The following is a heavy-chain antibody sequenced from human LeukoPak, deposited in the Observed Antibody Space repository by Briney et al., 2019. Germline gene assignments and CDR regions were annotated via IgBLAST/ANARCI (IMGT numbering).Heavy chain of an antibody. V-gene: IGHV3-48*03. D-gene: IGHD3-10*01. J-gene: IGHJ4*02. CDR3: ARGPWFGESDYYFDY. Sequence: GGSLRLSCAASGFTFSSYEMNWVRQAPGKGLEWVSYISSSGSTIYYADSVKGRFTISRDNAKNSLYLQMNSLRAEDTAVYYCARGPWFGESDYYFDYWGQGTLVTVSS. CDR2: ISSSGSTI. CDR1: GFTFSSYE.